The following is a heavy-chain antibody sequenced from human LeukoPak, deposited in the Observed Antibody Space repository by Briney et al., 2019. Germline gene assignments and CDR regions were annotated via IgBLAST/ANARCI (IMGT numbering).Heavy chain of an antibody. CDR3: ARRSSGYWGLVGYFDY. CDR2: IYHSGST. CDR1: GGSVSSSSYT. D-gene: IGHD3-22*01. Sequence: SETLPLTCTVSGGSVSSSSYTWGWIRQPPGKGLEWIGSIYHSGSTFYNPSLKSRVTISVDTTKNQFSLKLTSVTAADTAVYYCARRSSGYWGLVGYFDYWGQGTLVTVSS. J-gene: IGHJ4*02. V-gene: IGHV4-39*01.